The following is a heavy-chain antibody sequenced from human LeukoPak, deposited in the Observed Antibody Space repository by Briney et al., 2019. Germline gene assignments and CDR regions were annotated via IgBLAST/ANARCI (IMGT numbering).Heavy chain of an antibody. CDR2: ITGSSSTI. V-gene: IGHV3-48*01. CDR1: GFTFSTYS. D-gene: IGHD3-22*01. Sequence: GGSLRLSCAASGFTFSTYSMNWVRQAPGKGLEWVSYITGSSSTIYYADSVKGRFTISRDNAKNSLYLQMNSLRAEDTAVYYCARGYDSSGYYPDYWGQGTLVTVSS. CDR3: ARGYDSSGYYPDY. J-gene: IGHJ4*02.